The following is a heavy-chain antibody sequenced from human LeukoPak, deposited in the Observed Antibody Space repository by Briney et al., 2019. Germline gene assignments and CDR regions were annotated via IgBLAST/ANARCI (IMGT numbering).Heavy chain of an antibody. CDR2: IYSSGST. CDR1: GGSISDYY. Sequence: SETLSLTCTVSGGSISDYYWTWIRQPPGKGLEWIGYIYSSGSTKYNSSLRGRAAISLDTSKRQFSLTLSSVTAADTAVYYCARRRAVPGFYYFDYWGQGTLVIVSS. D-gene: IGHD2/OR15-2a*01. CDR3: ARRRAVPGFYYFDY. V-gene: IGHV4-59*08. J-gene: IGHJ4*02.